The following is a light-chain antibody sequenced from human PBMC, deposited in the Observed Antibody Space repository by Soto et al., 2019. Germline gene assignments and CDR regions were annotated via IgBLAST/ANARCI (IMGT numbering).Light chain of an antibody. Sequence: QSVLTQPPSASGTPGQTVTISCSGSSSNVETNTVNWYQHLPGTAPKLLIHTNNQRPSGVPDRFSGSRSGTSASLAISGLQSEDEADYYCCSYAGSSTYIFGTGTKVTVL. CDR3: CSYAGSSTYI. CDR2: TNN. J-gene: IGLJ1*01. V-gene: IGLV1-44*01. CDR1: SSNVETNT.